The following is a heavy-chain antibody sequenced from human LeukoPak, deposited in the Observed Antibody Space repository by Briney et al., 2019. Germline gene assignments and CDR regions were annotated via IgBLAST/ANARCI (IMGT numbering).Heavy chain of an antibody. V-gene: IGHV4-38-2*02. J-gene: IGHJ6*03. CDR2: IYHSGTT. CDR1: GYSISSGYF. Sequence: SETLSLTCTVSGYSISSGYFWGWIRQPPGKGLEWIGSIYHSGTTYYNPSLKSRVTISVDTSKNQFSLKLSSVTAADTAVYYCARESRSYGHLYYYYYMDVWGKGTTVTVSS. D-gene: IGHD5-18*01. CDR3: ARESRSYGHLYYYYYMDV.